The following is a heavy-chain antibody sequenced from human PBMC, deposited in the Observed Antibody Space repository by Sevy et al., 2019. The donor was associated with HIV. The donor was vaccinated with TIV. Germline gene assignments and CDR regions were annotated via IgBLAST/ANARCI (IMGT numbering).Heavy chain of an antibody. Sequence: SETLSLTCTVSGGSISSGGYYWSWIRQHPGKGLEWIGYIYYSGSTYYNPSLKSRVTISVDTSKNQFSLKLSSVTAADSAVFYGTAVGGGTAMVFAYWGQGTLVTVSS. CDR1: GGSISSGGYY. V-gene: IGHV4-31*03. CDR3: TAVGGGTAMVFAY. CDR2: IYYSGST. D-gene: IGHD5-18*01. J-gene: IGHJ4*02.